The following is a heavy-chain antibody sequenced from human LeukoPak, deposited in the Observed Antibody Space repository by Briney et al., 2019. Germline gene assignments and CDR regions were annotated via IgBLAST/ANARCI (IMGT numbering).Heavy chain of an antibody. CDR3: ARVVRGVHFDY. V-gene: IGHV2-5*02. J-gene: IGHJ4*02. Sequence: SGPTLVKPTQPLTLTCTFSGFSRSTSGVGVGWIRQPPVKALEWLALIYWDDDKRYSPSLKRRLTITKHTSKTQVVLTMTNMDPVDTATYYCARVVRGVHFDYWGQGTLVTVSS. CDR2: IYWDDDK. D-gene: IGHD3-10*01. CDR1: GFSRSTSGVG.